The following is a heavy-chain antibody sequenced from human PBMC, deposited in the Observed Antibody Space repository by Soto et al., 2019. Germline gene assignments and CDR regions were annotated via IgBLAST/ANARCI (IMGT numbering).Heavy chain of an antibody. V-gene: IGHV3-74*01. J-gene: IGHJ3*02. CDR1: GLTFNRYW. D-gene: IGHD4-17*01. CDR3: ATWHLREHAYDI. CDR2: INTDGTNS. Sequence: AGGSLRLSCAASGLTFNRYWMHWVRHAPGKGLVWVSHINTDGTNSNYADSVKGRFTISRDNAKSTLFLQMNSLSDEDTAVYYCATWHLREHAYDIWGQGTAVTVSS.